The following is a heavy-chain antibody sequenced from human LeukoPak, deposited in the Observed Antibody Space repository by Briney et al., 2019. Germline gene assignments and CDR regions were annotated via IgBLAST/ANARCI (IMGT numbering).Heavy chain of an antibody. Sequence: GGSLRLSCAASGITFSSYSMNWVRQAPAKGLEWVSSISSSGNNIYYADSVKGRFTISRDNAKNSLSLQMNSLRVEDTAVYYCARDGVRGFTATTPFDYWGPGTLVTVSS. D-gene: IGHD4-17*01. CDR1: GITFSSYS. CDR2: ISSSGNNI. V-gene: IGHV3-21*01. J-gene: IGHJ4*02. CDR3: ARDGVRGFTATTPFDY.